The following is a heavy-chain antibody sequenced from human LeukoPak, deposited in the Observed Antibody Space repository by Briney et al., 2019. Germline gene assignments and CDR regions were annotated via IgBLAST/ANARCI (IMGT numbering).Heavy chain of an antibody. D-gene: IGHD2-15*01. J-gene: IGHJ5*02. V-gene: IGHV5-10-1*01. CDR1: GYSFTSYW. CDR3: ATLKRVVVAATPCPTWFDP. CDR2: IDPSDSYT. Sequence: GESLRISCKGSGYSFTSYWISWVRQMPGKGLEWMGRIDPSDSYTNYSPSFQGHVTISADKSISTAYLQWSSLKASDTAMYYCATLKRVVVAATPCPTWFDPWGQGTLVTVSS.